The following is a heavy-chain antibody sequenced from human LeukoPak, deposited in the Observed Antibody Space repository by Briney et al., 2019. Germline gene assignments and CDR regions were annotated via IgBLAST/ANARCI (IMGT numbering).Heavy chain of an antibody. CDR1: GYTFTNYC. Sequence: ASVKVSCETSGYTFTNYCVNWVRQAPGQGLEWMGIINPSGGSTSFAQKFQGRVTMTKDTSTSTVYMELSSLRSEDTAVYYCARGVDGDYGFDYWGQGTLVTVSS. V-gene: IGHV1-46*01. CDR3: ARGVDGDYGFDY. J-gene: IGHJ4*02. D-gene: IGHD4-17*01. CDR2: INPSGGST.